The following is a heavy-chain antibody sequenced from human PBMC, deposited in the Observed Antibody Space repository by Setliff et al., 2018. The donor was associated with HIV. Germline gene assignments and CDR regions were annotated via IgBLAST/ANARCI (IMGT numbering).Heavy chain of an antibody. CDR2: ISSNGGST. V-gene: IGHV3-64*04. Sequence: QPGGSLRLSCSASGFTFSSYVVHWVRQAPGKRLEYVSAISSNGGSTYYADSVKGRFTISRDNSKNAVYLQMSSLRVEDTAVYYCRAAVGGTSYFDFWGQGTLVTVSS. CDR3: RAAVGGTSYFDF. CDR1: GFTFSSYV. J-gene: IGHJ4*02. D-gene: IGHD6-25*01.